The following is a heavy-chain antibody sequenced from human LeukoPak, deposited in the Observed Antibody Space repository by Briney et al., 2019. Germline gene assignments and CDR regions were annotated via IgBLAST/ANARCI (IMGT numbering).Heavy chain of an antibody. V-gene: IGHV4-4*07. D-gene: IGHD4-17*01. CDR2: IHTSGST. CDR3: ARDHRLGMTTVSTGFDY. Sequence: SETLSLTCTVSSVSISTFYWSWIRQSAGKGLEWIGRIHTSGSTNYNPSLQSRLTMSLDTSKNQFSLKLTSVTTANSAEYYFARDHRLGMTTVSTGFDYWGQGTLVTVSS. J-gene: IGHJ4*02. CDR1: SVSISTFY.